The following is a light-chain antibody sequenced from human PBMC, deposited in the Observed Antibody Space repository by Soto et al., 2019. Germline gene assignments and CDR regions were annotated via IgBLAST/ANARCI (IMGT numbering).Light chain of an antibody. Sequence: QSALTQPASVSGSPGQSITISCTGTSNDIGANNYVSWYQHHPGKAPKILIYEAANRPSGVSHRFSGSKSANTASLPISGLQAEDEADYFCTSYTSTTTLVFGGGTKLTVL. V-gene: IGLV2-14*01. J-gene: IGLJ2*01. CDR2: EAA. CDR1: SNDIGANNY. CDR3: TSYTSTTTLV.